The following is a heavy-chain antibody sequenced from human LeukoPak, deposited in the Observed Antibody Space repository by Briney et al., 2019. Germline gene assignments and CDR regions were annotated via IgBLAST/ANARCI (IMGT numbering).Heavy chain of an antibody. CDR1: GFTFSSYG. Sequence: PGGSLRLSCAASGFTFSSYGMHWARQAPGKGLEWVAVIWYDGSNKYYADSVKGRFTISRDNSKNTLYLQMNSLRAEDTAVYYCAKGYCSGGSCYDYWGQGTLVTVSS. CDR3: AKGYCSGGSCYDY. D-gene: IGHD2-15*01. V-gene: IGHV3-33*06. J-gene: IGHJ4*02. CDR2: IWYDGSNK.